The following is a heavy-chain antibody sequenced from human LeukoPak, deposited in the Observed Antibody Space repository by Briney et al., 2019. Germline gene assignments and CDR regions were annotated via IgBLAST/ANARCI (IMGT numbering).Heavy chain of an antibody. J-gene: IGHJ5*02. D-gene: IGHD4-17*01. CDR2: ISGSGGDT. CDR3: AKESTVTPGNVNWFDP. Sequence: GGSLRLSCAASGFTFSIYAMSWVRQAPGKGLEWVSGISGSGGDTYYADSVKGRFTISRDNSKNRVYLHMNSLRAEDTAVYYCAKESTVTPGNVNWFDPWGQGTLVTVSS. CDR1: GFTFSIYA. V-gene: IGHV3-23*01.